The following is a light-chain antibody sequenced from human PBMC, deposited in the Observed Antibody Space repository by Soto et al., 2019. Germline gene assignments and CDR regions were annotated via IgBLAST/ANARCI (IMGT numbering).Light chain of an antibody. CDR2: GAY. CDR1: QSVSSSY. CDR3: QQYGSSPIT. V-gene: IGKV3-20*01. J-gene: IGKJ5*01. Sequence: EIVLTQSPGTLSLSPGERATLSCRASQSVSSSYLAWYQQKPGQAHRLLIYGAYSRATGIQDRFSGSGSGTDFTLTIRRLEPEDFAVYYCQQYGSSPITFGQGTRLENK.